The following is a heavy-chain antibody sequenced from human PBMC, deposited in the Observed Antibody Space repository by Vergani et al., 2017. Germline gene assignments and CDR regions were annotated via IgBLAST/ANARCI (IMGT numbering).Heavy chain of an antibody. J-gene: IGHJ5*02. Sequence: QVQLQESGPGLVKSSETLSLTCSVSFDSIRNLHCNWIRQPPGKGLEWIVSIHYSENTNYNPTLKTRVTISVDTSKNQFSLTLTSVTAADTAVYYCASDTHSGQRADPWGQGTLVTVTS. CDR2: IHYSENT. CDR1: FDSIRNLH. V-gene: IGHV4-59*11. D-gene: IGHD6-19*01. CDR3: ASDTHSGQRADP.